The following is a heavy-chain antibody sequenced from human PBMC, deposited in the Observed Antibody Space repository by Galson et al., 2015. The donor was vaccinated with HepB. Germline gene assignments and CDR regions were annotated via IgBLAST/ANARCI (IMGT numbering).Heavy chain of an antibody. Sequence: CAISGDSVSSNSAAWNWIRQSPSRGLEWLGRTYYRSKWYNDYAVSVKSPITINPDTSKNHFSLQLNSVTPEDTAVYYCARDAIRGVYYFDYWGQGTLVTVSS. J-gene: IGHJ4*02. CDR1: GDSVSSNSAA. D-gene: IGHD3-10*01. V-gene: IGHV6-1*01. CDR2: TYYRSKWYN. CDR3: ARDAIRGVYYFDY.